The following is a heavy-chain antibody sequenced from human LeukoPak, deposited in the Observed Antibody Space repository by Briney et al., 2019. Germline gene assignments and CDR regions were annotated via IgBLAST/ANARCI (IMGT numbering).Heavy chain of an antibody. Sequence: ASVKVSCKASGYTFTGYYMHWVRQAPGQGLEWMGWINPNSGGTNYAQKFQGRVTMTRDTSIITAYMELSRLRSDDTAVYYCARSEIVVVPAAIWEHWFDPWGQGTLVTVSS. CDR3: ARSEIVVVPAAIWEHWFDP. CDR1: GYTFTGYY. V-gene: IGHV1-2*02. D-gene: IGHD2-2*01. CDR2: INPNSGGT. J-gene: IGHJ5*02.